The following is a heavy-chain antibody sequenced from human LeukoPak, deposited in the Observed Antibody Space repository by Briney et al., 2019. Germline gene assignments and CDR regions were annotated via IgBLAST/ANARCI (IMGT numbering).Heavy chain of an antibody. CDR3: AKFAMIVVVTHFDY. D-gene: IGHD3-22*01. CDR2: ISGSGGST. CDR1: GFTFSSYA. V-gene: IGHV3-23*01. J-gene: IGHJ4*02. Sequence: GGSLSLSCAASGFTFSSYAMSWVRQAPGKGLVWVSAISGSGGSTYYADSVKGRFTISRDNSKNTLYLQMNSLRAEDTAVYYCAKFAMIVVVTHFDYWGQGTLVTVSS.